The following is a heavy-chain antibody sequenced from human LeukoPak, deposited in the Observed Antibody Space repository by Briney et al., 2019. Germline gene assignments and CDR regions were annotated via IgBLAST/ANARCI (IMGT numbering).Heavy chain of an antibody. D-gene: IGHD5-24*01. CDR1: GFTFSDYY. CDR2: ISSSSSYT. CDR3: ARDLGDGITGYFDY. Sequence: GGSLRLSCAASGFTFSDYYMSWIRQAPGKGLEWVSYISSSSSYTNYADSVKGRFTISRDNAKNSLYLQMNSLRAEDTAVYYCARDLGDGITGYFDYWGQGTLVTVSS. J-gene: IGHJ4*02. V-gene: IGHV3-11*05.